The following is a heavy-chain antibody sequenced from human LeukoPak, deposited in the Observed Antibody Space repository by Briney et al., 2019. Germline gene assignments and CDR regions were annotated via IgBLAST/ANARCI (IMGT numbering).Heavy chain of an antibody. Sequence: SETLSLTCTVSGASISSGDYYWSWFRQPPGKGLEWIGYIYYSGSTYYNPSLKSRVTISVDTSKKQFPLKLSSVTAADTAVYYCARGGILKTYFYDSSGSAFDIWGQGTMVTVSS. D-gene: IGHD3-22*01. V-gene: IGHV4-30-4*01. J-gene: IGHJ3*02. CDR1: GASISSGDYY. CDR2: IYYSGST. CDR3: ARGGILKTYFYDSSGSAFDI.